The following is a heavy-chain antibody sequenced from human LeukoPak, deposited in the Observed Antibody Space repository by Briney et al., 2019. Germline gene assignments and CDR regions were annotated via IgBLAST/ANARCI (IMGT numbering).Heavy chain of an antibody. J-gene: IGHJ3*02. D-gene: IGHD1-26*01. CDR3: ARDGGSSTGHAFDI. V-gene: IGHV1-2*02. CDR1: GYTFTGYY. CDR2: INPNSGGT. Sequence: GASVKVSCKASGYTFTGYYMHWVRQAPGQGLEWMGWINPNSGGTNYARKFQGRVTMTRDTSISTAYMELSRLRSDDTAVYYCARDGGSSTGHAFDIWGQGTMVTVSS.